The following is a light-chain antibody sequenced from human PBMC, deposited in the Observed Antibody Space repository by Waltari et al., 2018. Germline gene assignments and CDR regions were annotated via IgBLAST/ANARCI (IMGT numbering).Light chain of an antibody. CDR1: QVIRSS. Sequence: IQLTQSPSSLSASVGDRVTITCRANQVIRSSLAWYQQKPEKPPILLIYDASPLLQSGVPRRVSGSVSGTEFTLTISDLQPEDFATCYCQHFYTYTIAFGHGTRLE. CDR2: DAS. CDR3: QHFYTYTIA. V-gene: IGKV1-13*02. J-gene: IGKJ5*01.